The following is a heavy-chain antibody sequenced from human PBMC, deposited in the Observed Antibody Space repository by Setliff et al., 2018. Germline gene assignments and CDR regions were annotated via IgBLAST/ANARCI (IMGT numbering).Heavy chain of an antibody. Sequence: GASVKVSCKASGYPFIGYFMHWVRQAPGQGLEWMGWINPKTGDTLYAPKFQGRVTMTRDRSSNTAYMDLSRLTSDDTAVYYCARVAYVLEYFQYWCQGTLVTVSS. D-gene: IGHD3-16*01. J-gene: IGHJ1*01. CDR3: ARVAYVLEYFQY. V-gene: IGHV1-2*02. CDR2: INPKTGDT. CDR1: GYPFIGYF.